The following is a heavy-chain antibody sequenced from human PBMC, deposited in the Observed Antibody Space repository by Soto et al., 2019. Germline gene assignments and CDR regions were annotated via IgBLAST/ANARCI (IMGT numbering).Heavy chain of an antibody. CDR1: GGTFNTYT. J-gene: IGHJ4*02. D-gene: IGHD2-21*01. Sequence: QVQVVQSGAEVKKPESSVKVSCKPSGGTFNTYTVNWVRLAPGHGLEWMGRFIPILDMANYAQKFQDRVTITGDKSTFTAYMELNSLTSDDTAVYYCAITYCRDNSCPRDFDFWGPGTGVTVSS. CDR3: AITYCRDNSCPRDFDF. CDR2: FIPILDMA. V-gene: IGHV1-69*02.